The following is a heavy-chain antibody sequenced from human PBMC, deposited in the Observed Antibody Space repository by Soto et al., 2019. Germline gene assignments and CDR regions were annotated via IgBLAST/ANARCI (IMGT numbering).Heavy chain of an antibody. J-gene: IGHJ6*02. CDR3: ARGRYSSSFIERYYYYYGMDV. CDR2: INHSGST. CDR1: GGSFSGYY. Sequence: KTSETLSLTCAVYGGSFSGYYWSWIRQPPGKGLEWIGEINHSGSTNYNPSLKSRVTISVDTSKNQFSLKLSSVTAADTAVYYCARGRYSSSFIERYYYYYGMDVWGQGTTVTVS. V-gene: IGHV4-34*01. D-gene: IGHD6-6*01.